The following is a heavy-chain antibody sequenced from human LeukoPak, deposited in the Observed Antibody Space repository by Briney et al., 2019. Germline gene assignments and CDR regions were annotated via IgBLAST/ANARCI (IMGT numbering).Heavy chain of an antibody. CDR2: IYYSGST. CDR3: ARHQQLWFPFDY. D-gene: IGHD5-18*01. V-gene: IGHV4-59*08. J-gene: IGHJ4*02. CDR1: GGSISSYY. Sequence: PSETLSLSCTVSGGSISSYYWSWIRQPPGKGLEWIGYIYYSGSTNYNPSLKSRVTISVDTSKNQFSLKLSSVTAADTAVYYCARHQQLWFPFDYWGQGTLVTVSS.